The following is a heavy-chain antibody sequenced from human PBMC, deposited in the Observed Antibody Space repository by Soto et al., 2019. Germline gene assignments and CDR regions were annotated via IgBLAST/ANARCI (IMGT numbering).Heavy chain of an antibody. CDR1: GGSISSGGTGSY. D-gene: IGHD1-1*01. V-gene: IGHV4-31*03. J-gene: IGHJ4*02. CDR3: ASGHDAYKVRY. CDR2: IYYTGNT. Sequence: QVQLQESGPGLVKPSQTLSLTCTVSGGSISSGGTGSYWTWIRQLPGKGLEWIGYIYYTGNTYYTXSXKXCPTISIDASENQFSLKLTSVTAAATAVYFCASGHDAYKVRYWGQGALVTVSS.